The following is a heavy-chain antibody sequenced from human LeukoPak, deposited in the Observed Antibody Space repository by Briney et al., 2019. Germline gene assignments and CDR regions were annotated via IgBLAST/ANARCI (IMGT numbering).Heavy chain of an antibody. D-gene: IGHD6-6*01. CDR2: INPNSGGT. V-gene: IGHV1-2*02. Sequence: GASVKVSCKASGYTFTGYYMHWVRQAPGQGLEWMGWINPNSGGTNYAQKFQGRVTTTRDTSISTAYMELGRLRSDDTAVYYCARVGGSSSSPFDYWGQGTLVTVSS. J-gene: IGHJ4*02. CDR1: GYTFTGYY. CDR3: ARVGGSSSSPFDY.